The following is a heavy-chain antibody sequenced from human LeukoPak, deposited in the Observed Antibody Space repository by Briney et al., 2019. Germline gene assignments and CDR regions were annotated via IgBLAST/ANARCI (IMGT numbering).Heavy chain of an antibody. CDR3: AGAPVLEADFDY. CDR1: GGSISSYY. Sequence: SETLSLTCTVSGGSISSYYWSWIRQPPGKGLEWIGYIYYSGSTNYNPSLKSRVTISVDTSKNQSPLKLSSVAAADTAVYYGAGAPVLEADFDYWGQGTLVTVSS. D-gene: IGHD3-16*01. J-gene: IGHJ4*02. V-gene: IGHV4-59*01. CDR2: IYYSGST.